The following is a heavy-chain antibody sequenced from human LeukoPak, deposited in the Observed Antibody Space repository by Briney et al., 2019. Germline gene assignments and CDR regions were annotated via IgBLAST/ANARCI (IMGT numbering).Heavy chain of an antibody. CDR2: ISGYNGNT. D-gene: IGHD3-10*02. CDR3: ARDLGVRGIITNEEGY. CDR1: AYTFTSFG. Sequence: ASVKVSCKASAYTFTSFGINWVRQAPGQGLEWMGSISGYNGNTNYAQKFQGRVTMTTDTSTTTAYMELCSLRSEDTAVYYCARDLGVRGIITNEEGYWGQGTLVTVSS. V-gene: IGHV1-18*01. J-gene: IGHJ4*02.